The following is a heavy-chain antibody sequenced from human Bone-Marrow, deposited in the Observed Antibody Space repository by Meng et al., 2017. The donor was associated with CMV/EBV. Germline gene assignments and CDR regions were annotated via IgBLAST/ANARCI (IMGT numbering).Heavy chain of an antibody. Sequence: ASVKVSCKASRYTFTGYYIHWVRQAPGQGLEWMGWINANRGGTSYAQKFQGRVTMTRDTSISTAYMELSRLTSDDTAVYYCAPEVADTHYFDYWGQGTLVTGYS. CDR1: RYTFTGYY. D-gene: IGHD3-16*01. J-gene: IGHJ4*02. V-gene: IGHV1-2*02. CDR3: APEVADTHYFDY. CDR2: INANRGGT.